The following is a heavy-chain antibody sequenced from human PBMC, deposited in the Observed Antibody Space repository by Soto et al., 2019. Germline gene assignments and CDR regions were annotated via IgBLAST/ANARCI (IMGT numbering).Heavy chain of an antibody. CDR1: GFTFSSYG. V-gene: IGHV3-33*01. CDR3: ARTPNYYDSSGYYSTFDY. Sequence: QVQLVESGGGVVQPGRSLRLSCAASGFTFSSYGMHWVRQAPGKGLEWVAVIWYDGSNKYYADSVKGRFTISRDNSKNTLYLQMNSLRAEDTAVYYCARTPNYYDSSGYYSTFDYWGQGTLVTVSS. CDR2: IWYDGSNK. D-gene: IGHD3-22*01. J-gene: IGHJ4*02.